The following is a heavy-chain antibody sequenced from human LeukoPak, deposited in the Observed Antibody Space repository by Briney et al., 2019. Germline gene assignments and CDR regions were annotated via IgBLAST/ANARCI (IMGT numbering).Heavy chain of an antibody. V-gene: IGHV4-39*07. Sequence: SETLSLTCTVSGGSISSSNYYWGWIRQPPGKGLEWLGSIYNSGSTYYNPSLKSRVTISVDTSENQFSLKLSSVTAADTAVYYCARWGAPFRGFGESTSPYFDYWGQGTLVTVSS. D-gene: IGHD3-10*01. CDR1: GGSISSSNYY. CDR3: ARWGAPFRGFGESTSPYFDY. CDR2: IYNSGST. J-gene: IGHJ4*02.